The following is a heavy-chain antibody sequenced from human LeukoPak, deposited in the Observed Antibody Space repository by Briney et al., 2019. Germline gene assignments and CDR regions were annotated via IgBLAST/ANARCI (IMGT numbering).Heavy chain of an antibody. CDR3: AKGRSLSGYSYGYDY. Sequence: GRSLRLSCAASGFTFSSYGMHWVRQAPGKGLEWVALISSDGNNKYYADSVKGRFTISRDNSKNTLYLQMNRLRAEDTAVYYCAKGRSLSGYSYGYDYWGQGTLVTVSS. J-gene: IGHJ4*02. V-gene: IGHV3-30*18. CDR2: ISSDGNNK. CDR1: GFTFSSYG. D-gene: IGHD5-18*01.